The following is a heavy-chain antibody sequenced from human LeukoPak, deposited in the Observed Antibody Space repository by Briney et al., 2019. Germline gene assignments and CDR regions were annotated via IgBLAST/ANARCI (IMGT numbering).Heavy chain of an antibody. CDR1: GFTFSSYG. Sequence: PGGSLRLSCAASGFTFSSYGMHWVRQAPGKGLEWVAVISYDGSNKYYADSVKGRFTISRDNSKNTLYLQMNSLRAEDTAVYYCAKDPGIAAAGISYFDYWGQGTLVIVSS. V-gene: IGHV3-30*18. D-gene: IGHD6-13*01. CDR3: AKDPGIAAAGISYFDY. CDR2: ISYDGSNK. J-gene: IGHJ4*02.